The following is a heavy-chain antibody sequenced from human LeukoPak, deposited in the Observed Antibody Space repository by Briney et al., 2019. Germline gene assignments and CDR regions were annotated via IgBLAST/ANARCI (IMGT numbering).Heavy chain of an antibody. CDR3: ARHALTVTTTNWFDP. CDR2: IYPGDSDT. Sequence: GGSLKISCKGSGYSFTSYWIGWVRQMPGKGLEWMGIIYPGDSDTRYSPSFQGQVTISADKSISTAYLQWSSLKASDTAMYYCARHALTVTTTNWFDPWGQGTLVTVSS. CDR1: GYSFTSYW. V-gene: IGHV5-51*01. J-gene: IGHJ5*02. D-gene: IGHD4-17*01.